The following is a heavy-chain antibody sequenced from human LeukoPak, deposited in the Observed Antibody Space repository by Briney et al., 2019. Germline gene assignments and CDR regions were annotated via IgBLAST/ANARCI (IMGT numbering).Heavy chain of an antibody. V-gene: IGHV3-30-3*01. D-gene: IGHD2-2*01. J-gene: IGHJ1*01. CDR2: ISYDGSNK. CDR1: GFTFSSYA. CDR3: ARSPYQLPPGGYFQH. Sequence: GGSLRLSCAASGFTFSSYAMHWVRQAPGKGLEWVAVISYDGSNKYYADSVKGRFTISRDNSKNTLYLQMNSLRAEDTAVYYCARSPYQLPPGGYFQHWGQGTLVTVSS.